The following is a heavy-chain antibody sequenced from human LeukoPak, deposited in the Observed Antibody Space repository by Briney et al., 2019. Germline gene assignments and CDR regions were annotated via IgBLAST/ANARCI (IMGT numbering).Heavy chain of an antibody. D-gene: IGHD4-17*01. J-gene: IGHJ2*01. CDR1: GGFISSYY. V-gene: IGHV4-59*08. CDR3: ARRQARPTVTWYFDL. Sequence: SETLTLTCADSGGFISSYYWSWIRQPPGKGLEWIGYIYYTGSTNYNPSLKSRVTISLDTSKNQFSLKLSSVTAADMAVYYCARRQARPTVTWYFDLWGRGTLVTVSS. CDR2: IYYTGST.